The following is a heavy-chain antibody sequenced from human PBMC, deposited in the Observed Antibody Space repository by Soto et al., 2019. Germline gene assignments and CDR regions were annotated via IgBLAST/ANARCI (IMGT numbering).Heavy chain of an antibody. D-gene: IGHD4-17*01. V-gene: IGHV1-69*13. CDR2: IIPFFGTA. CDR3: AKSAPMDAGDKYYYDF. J-gene: IGHJ4*02. Sequence: SVKVSCKASGGAFSTFGISWVRQAPGQGLEWMGGIIPFFGTARYSQKFEDRITITADESTNTVYMDLRSLTSEDTAIYYCAKSAPMDAGDKYYYDFWGQGALVTVSS. CDR1: GGAFSTFG.